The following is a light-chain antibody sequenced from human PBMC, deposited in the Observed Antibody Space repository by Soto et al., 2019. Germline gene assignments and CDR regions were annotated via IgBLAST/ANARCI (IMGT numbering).Light chain of an antibody. Sequence: QSALTKPASVSGSPGQSITISCAGTSSDVGGYNYVSWYQHHPGKVPQLMIYDVSNRPSGVSNRFSGSKSGNTASLTISGLQPEDEADYYCYSYTTSNTYVFGTGTKSPS. V-gene: IGLV2-14*03. CDR3: YSYTTSNTYV. J-gene: IGLJ1*01. CDR2: DVS. CDR1: SSDVGGYNY.